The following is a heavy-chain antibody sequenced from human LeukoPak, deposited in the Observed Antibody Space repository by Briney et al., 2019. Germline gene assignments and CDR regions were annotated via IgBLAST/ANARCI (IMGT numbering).Heavy chain of an antibody. D-gene: IGHD3-22*01. Sequence: GESLEISCKGSGYNFPNCWIGWVRQMPGKGLEWMGIIYPGDSDSRYSPSFQGQVTFSADKSIATAYLQWSSLKASDTAMYYCARLLDYDNSGYYYVMDYWGQGTQVTVSS. CDR3: ARLLDYDNSGYYYVMDY. CDR2: IYPGDSDS. CDR1: GYNFPNCW. V-gene: IGHV5-51*01. J-gene: IGHJ4*02.